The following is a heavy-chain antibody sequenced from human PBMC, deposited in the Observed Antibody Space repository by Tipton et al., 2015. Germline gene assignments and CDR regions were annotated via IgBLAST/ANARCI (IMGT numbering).Heavy chain of an antibody. CDR1: GGSVTSGSYY. D-gene: IGHD1/OR15-1a*01. CDR2: ISYTDGA. J-gene: IGHJ3*02. V-gene: IGHV4-61*01. Sequence: TLSLTCTVSGGSVTSGSYYWSWIRQPPGKGLEWIGYISYTDGAHYNPALKSRVTISVDTSKNQFSLTLNSVAAADTAMYYCARLGTTPATDDAFDIWGQGTMVTVSS. CDR3: ARLGTTPATDDAFDI.